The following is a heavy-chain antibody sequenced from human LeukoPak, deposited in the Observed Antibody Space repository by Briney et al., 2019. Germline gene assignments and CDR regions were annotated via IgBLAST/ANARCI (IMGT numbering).Heavy chain of an antibody. Sequence: SETLSLTCTVSGGSISSSSYYWSWIRQPPGKGLEWIGYIYYSGSTNYNPSLKSRVTISVDTSKNQFSLKLSSVTAADTAVYYCARTYCSGGSCYDAYWGQGTLVTVSS. CDR3: ARTYCSGGSCYDAY. CDR1: GGSISSSSYY. CDR2: IYYSGST. J-gene: IGHJ4*02. D-gene: IGHD2-15*01. V-gene: IGHV4-61*01.